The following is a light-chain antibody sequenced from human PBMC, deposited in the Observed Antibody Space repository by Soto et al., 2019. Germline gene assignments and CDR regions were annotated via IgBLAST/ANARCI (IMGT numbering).Light chain of an antibody. CDR3: TSYAVGINVV. Sequence: QSALNQPPSASGSPGQSVTISCTGTSSDVGYYNYVSWYQQHPGKAPKLIIYEVNKRPSGVPDRFSGSKSGNTASLTVSGLQAEDEAEYYCTSYAVGINVVFGGGTKVTVL. J-gene: IGLJ2*01. V-gene: IGLV2-8*01. CDR2: EVN. CDR1: SSDVGYYNY.